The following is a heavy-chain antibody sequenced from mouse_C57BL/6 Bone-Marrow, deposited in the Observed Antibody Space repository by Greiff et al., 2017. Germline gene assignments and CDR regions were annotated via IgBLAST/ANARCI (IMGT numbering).Heavy chain of an antibody. V-gene: IGHV1-81*01. Sequence: QVQLQQSGAELARPGASVKLSCKASGYTFTSSGISWVKQRTGQGLEWIGEIYPRSGNTYYNEKFKGKATLTADKSSSTAYMELRSLTSEDSAVYFCARRSSNYVAWFAYWGQGTLVTVSA. D-gene: IGHD2-5*01. J-gene: IGHJ3*01. CDR3: ARRSSNYVAWFAY. CDR2: IYPRSGNT. CDR1: GYTFTSSG.